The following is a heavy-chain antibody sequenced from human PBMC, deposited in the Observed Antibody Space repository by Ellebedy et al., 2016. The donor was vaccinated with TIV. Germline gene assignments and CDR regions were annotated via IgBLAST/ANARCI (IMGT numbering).Heavy chain of an antibody. CDR3: ATSAVAGRRLLPLDY. Sequence: SETLSLTXTVSGASFNGYDWSWIRQPPGKGLEWIGKITHSGSTNYNPSLASRVTISVDTSKHQFSLRLSSLTAADTAVYYCATSAVAGRRLLPLDYWGQGTLVTVSS. CDR1: GASFNGYD. CDR2: ITHSGST. D-gene: IGHD6-19*01. J-gene: IGHJ4*02. V-gene: IGHV4-34*01.